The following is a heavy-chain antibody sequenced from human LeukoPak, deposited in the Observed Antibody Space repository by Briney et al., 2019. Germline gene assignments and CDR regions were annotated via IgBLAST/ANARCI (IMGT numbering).Heavy chain of an antibody. Sequence: GGSLRLSCAASGFTFSSYGMHWVRQAPGKGLEWVAVIWYDGSNKYYADSGKGRFTISRDNSKNTLYLQMNSLRAEDTAVYYCAKGNTIFGVALDYWGQGTLVTVSS. V-gene: IGHV3-33*06. CDR3: AKGNTIFGVALDY. CDR2: IWYDGSNK. D-gene: IGHD3-3*01. J-gene: IGHJ4*02. CDR1: GFTFSSYG.